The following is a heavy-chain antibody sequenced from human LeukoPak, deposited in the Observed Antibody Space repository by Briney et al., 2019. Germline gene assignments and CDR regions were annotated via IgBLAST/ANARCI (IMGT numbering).Heavy chain of an antibody. V-gene: IGHV3-30*18. CDR3: AKDRKADYGDYLWNY. Sequence: PGGSLRLSCAASGFTFSNYGMHWVRKAPGKGLEWVAVTSYDGSNKYYAESVKGRFTISRDNSKNTLYLQMNSLRAEDTAVYYCAKDRKADYGDYLWNYWGQGTLVTVSS. CDR1: GFTFSNYG. J-gene: IGHJ4*02. D-gene: IGHD4-17*01. CDR2: TSYDGSNK.